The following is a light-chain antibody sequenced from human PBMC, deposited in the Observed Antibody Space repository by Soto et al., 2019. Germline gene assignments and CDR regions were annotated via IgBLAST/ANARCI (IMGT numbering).Light chain of an antibody. Sequence: YALTQPASVSGSPGQSITISCTGTSSDVGGYNYVSWYQQHPGIAPKLLIYGVTNRPSGVSTRFSGSKSANTASLTISGLQAEDEADYHCSSYTSASTLLYLFGTGTKVTVL. CDR2: GVT. V-gene: IGLV2-14*01. CDR1: SSDVGGYNY. CDR3: SSYTSASTLLYL. J-gene: IGLJ1*01.